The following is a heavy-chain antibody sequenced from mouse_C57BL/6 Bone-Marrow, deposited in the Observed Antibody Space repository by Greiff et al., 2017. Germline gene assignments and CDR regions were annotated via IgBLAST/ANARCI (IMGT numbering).Heavy chain of an antibody. CDR2: LDPEDGDT. CDR3: TTYYYGSSLYYYAMDY. V-gene: IGHV14-1*01. D-gene: IGHD1-1*01. Sequence: VQLQQSGAELVRPGASVKLSCTASGFNIKDYYMHWVKQRPEQGLEWIGRLDPEDGDTEYAPKFQGKATMTADTSSNTAYLQLSSLTSEDTAVYSGTTYYYGSSLYYYAMDYWGQGTSVTVSS. CDR1: GFNIKDYY. J-gene: IGHJ4*01.